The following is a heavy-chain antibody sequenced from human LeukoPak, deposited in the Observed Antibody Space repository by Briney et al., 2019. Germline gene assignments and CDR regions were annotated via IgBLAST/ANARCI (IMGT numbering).Heavy chain of an antibody. Sequence: SETLSLTCIVSGGSVSSYYWSWIRQPPGKGLEWIGYIYYSGSTNYNPSLKSRVTISVDTSKNQFSLKLSSVTAADTAVYYCARLHCGGDCCRFDPWGQGTLVTVSS. CDR1: GGSVSSYY. V-gene: IGHV4-59*08. J-gene: IGHJ5*02. CDR3: ARLHCGGDCCRFDP. CDR2: IYYSGST. D-gene: IGHD2-21*02.